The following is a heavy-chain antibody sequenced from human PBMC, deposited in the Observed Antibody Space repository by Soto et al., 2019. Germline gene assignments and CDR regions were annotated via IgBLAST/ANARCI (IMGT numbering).Heavy chain of an antibody. CDR2: IDYXGVT. D-gene: IGHD2-15*01. Sequence: SETLSLTCTVSGGSIISGDYYWSWIRQPPVKCLELIGYIDYXGVTXXXRXXXXXXXISVXTSXXGFXXXXXXXXXADTAVYYCARCASSCSLGFWGQGTLVTXS. CDR3: ARCASSCSLGF. CDR1: GGSIISGDYY. J-gene: IGHJ4*02. V-gene: IGHV4-30-4*01.